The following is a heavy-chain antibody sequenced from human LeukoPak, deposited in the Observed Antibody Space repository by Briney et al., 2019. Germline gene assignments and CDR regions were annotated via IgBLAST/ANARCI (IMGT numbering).Heavy chain of an antibody. CDR3: ARDPPAIAAAGLFDY. CDR1: GFTFSSYG. CDR2: ISSSSSYI. D-gene: IGHD6-13*01. Sequence: GGTLRLSCAASGFTFSSYGMSWVRQAPGKGLEWVSSISSSSSYIYYADSVKGRFTISRDNAKNSLYLQMNSLRAEDTAVYYCARDPPAIAAAGLFDYWGQGTLVTVSS. J-gene: IGHJ4*02. V-gene: IGHV3-21*01.